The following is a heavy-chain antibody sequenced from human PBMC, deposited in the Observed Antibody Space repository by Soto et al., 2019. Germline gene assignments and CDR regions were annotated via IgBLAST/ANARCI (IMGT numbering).Heavy chain of an antibody. CDR3: ARELRPWLVRWYFDY. J-gene: IGHJ4*02. V-gene: IGHV3-30-3*01. CDR1: GFTFSSYA. D-gene: IGHD6-19*01. CDR2: ISYDGSNK. Sequence: GGSLRLSCAASGFTFSSYAMHWVRQAPGKGLEWVAVISYDGSNKYYADSVKGRFTISRDNSKNTLYLQMNSLRAEDTAVYDCARELRPWLVRWYFDYWGQGTLVTVSS.